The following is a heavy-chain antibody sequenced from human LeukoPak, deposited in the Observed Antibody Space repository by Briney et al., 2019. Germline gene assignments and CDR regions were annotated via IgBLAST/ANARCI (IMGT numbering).Heavy chain of an antibody. CDR1: GGTFSSYA. CDR3: ARQMDTAMVTAIDY. V-gene: IGHV1-69*13. CDR2: IIPIFGTA. D-gene: IGHD5-18*01. J-gene: IGHJ4*02. Sequence: ASVKVSCKASGGTFSSYAISWVRQAPGQGLEWMGGIIPIFGTANYAQKFQGRVTITADESTSTAYMELSSLRSEDTAVYYCARQMDTAMVTAIDYWGQGTLVTVSS.